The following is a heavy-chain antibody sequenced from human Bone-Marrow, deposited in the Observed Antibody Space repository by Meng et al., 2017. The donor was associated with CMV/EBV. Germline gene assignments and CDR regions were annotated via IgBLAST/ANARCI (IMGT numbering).Heavy chain of an antibody. V-gene: IGHV4-59*01. CDR3: AKTFTSRRDYYYGMDV. CDR1: GGSISSYY. J-gene: IGHJ6*02. D-gene: IGHD2-2*01. CDR2: VYYSGST. Sequence: SETLSLTCTVSGGSISSYYWSWVRQPPGKGLEWIAYVYYSGSTHHNPSLKSRVTISIDTSKNQFSLRLSSVTAADTAVYYCAKTFTSRRDYYYGMDVWGQGTTVAVSS.